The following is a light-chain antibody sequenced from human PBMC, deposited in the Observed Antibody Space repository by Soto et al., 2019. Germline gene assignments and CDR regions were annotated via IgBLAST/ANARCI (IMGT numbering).Light chain of an antibody. CDR1: SNDIGAYNY. CDR3: SSYTSIIAVV. Sequence: QSALTQPASVSGSPGQSITIPCTGTSNDIGAYNYVSWYQQHPGKAPKLLIYDVTNRPSGVSDRFSGSKSGRTASLTISGLQAEDEADYYCSSYTSIIAVVFGGGTKLTVL. CDR2: DVT. V-gene: IGLV2-14*03. J-gene: IGLJ2*01.